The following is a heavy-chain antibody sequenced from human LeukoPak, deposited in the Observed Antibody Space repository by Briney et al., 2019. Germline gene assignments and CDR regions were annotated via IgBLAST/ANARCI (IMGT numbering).Heavy chain of an antibody. D-gene: IGHD6-19*01. CDR1: GYTFTSYG. CDR2: INPNSGGT. CDR3: ARHLLLAVAGTEYYFDY. Sequence: ASVKVSCKASGYTFTSYGISWVRQAPGQGLEWMGWINPNSGGTNYAQKFQGRVTMTRDTSISTAYMELSRLRSDDTAVYYCARHLLLAVAGTEYYFDYWGQGTLVTVSS. J-gene: IGHJ4*02. V-gene: IGHV1-2*02.